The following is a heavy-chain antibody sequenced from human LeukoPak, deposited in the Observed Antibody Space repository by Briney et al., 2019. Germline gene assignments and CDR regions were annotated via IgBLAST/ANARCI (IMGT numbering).Heavy chain of an antibody. CDR2: ISSSSSYI. CDR1: GFIFSSYT. Sequence: GESLRLSCAASGFIFSSYTMNWVRQAPGKGLEWVSSISSSSSYIYYADSVKGRFTISRDNAKNSLYLQMNSLRAEDTAVYYCARNKSIANWGQGTLVTVSS. D-gene: IGHD2-21*01. J-gene: IGHJ4*02. V-gene: IGHV3-21*04. CDR3: ARNKSIAN.